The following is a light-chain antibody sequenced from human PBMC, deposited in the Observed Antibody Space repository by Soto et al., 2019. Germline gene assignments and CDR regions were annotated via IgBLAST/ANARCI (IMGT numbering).Light chain of an antibody. Sequence: QSVLTQPASVSGSPGQSITISCTGTSSDVGSYNLVSWYQQHPGKAPKLMIYEVSKRPSGVSNRFAGSKSGNTASLTSSGLQAEDESDYYCCSYAGSSTYVVFGGGTQLTVL. CDR1: SSDVGSYNL. J-gene: IGLJ2*01. CDR2: EVS. V-gene: IGLV2-23*02. CDR3: CSYAGSSTYVV.